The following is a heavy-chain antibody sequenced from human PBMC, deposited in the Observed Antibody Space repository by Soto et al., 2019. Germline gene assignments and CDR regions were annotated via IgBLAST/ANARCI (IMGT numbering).Heavy chain of an antibody. CDR1: GVTFDDYA. D-gene: IGHD6-19*01. Sequence: EVPLVESGGGLVQPGGSLRLSGAASGVTFDDYALHWVRQAPWKGLEWVSGIRGNSGRIGYADSVKGRFTISRDNAKNSLYLQMNSLRAEDTALYYCAKVGYSSGWY. CDR2: IRGNSGRI. CDR3: AKVGYSSGWY. J-gene: IGHJ2*01. V-gene: IGHV3-9*01.